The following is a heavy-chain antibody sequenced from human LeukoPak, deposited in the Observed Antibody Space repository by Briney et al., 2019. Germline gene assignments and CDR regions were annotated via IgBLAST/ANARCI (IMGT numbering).Heavy chain of an antibody. Sequence: GGSLRLSCAASGFTVITNDMTWVRQAPGKGLEWVSVLYSDGNTKYADSVQGRFTISRDNSKNTLYLEMNGLSPDDTAVYYCARGVEPLAANTLAYWGQGTLVAVSS. CDR2: LYSDGNT. D-gene: IGHD1-14*01. V-gene: IGHV3-53*01. J-gene: IGHJ4*02. CDR1: GFTVITND. CDR3: ARGVEPLAANTLAY.